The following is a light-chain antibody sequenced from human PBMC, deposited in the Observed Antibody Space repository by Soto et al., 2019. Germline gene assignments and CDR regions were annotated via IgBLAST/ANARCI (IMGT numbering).Light chain of an antibody. V-gene: IGKV3-20*01. CDR2: GAS. J-gene: IGKJ1*01. CDR3: HHCPRSPWT. CDR1: QRVSSNS. Sequence: EIVLTQSPGTLSLSPGERATLSCRASQRVSSNSSAWYQQKPGQAPRTLIYGASSRATGIPDRFSPSGSGTDFALTISRLEPEDFGVYYCHHCPRSPWTFGQGTKVDIK.